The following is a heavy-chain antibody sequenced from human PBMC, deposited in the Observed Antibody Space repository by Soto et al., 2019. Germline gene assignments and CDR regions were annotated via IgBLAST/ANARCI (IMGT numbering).Heavy chain of an antibody. J-gene: IGHJ4*02. CDR2: IVIGSDYT. CDR3: ARLRASSWYMGGFLDY. Sequence: PGGSLRLSCAASGFTFSDYYMSWIRQAPGKALEWVSYIVIGSDYTNYADSVKGRFTISRDNAKNSLYLEMNSLRAEDTAVYYCARLRASSWYMGGFLDYWGQGTLVTVSS. V-gene: IGHV3-11*06. D-gene: IGHD6-13*01. CDR1: GFTFSDYY.